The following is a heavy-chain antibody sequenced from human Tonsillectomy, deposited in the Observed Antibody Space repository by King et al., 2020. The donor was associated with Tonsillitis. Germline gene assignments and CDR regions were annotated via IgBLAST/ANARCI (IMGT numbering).Heavy chain of an antibody. J-gene: IGHJ3*02. Sequence: LQLQESGSGLVKPSQTLSLTCAVSGGSISSGGYSWSWIRQPPGKGLEWIGHIYHSGSTYYNPSLKSRVTISVDRSKNQFSLKLSSVTAADTAVYYCALNYYDSSGYYQDAFDIWGQGTMVTVSS. V-gene: IGHV4-30-2*01. D-gene: IGHD3-22*01. CDR1: GGSISSGGYS. CDR2: IYHSGST. CDR3: ALNYYDSSGYYQDAFDI.